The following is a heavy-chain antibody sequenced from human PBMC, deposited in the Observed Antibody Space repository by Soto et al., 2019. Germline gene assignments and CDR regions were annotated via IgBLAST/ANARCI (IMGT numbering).Heavy chain of an antibody. J-gene: IGHJ4*02. Sequence: EVQLLESGGGLVQPGGSLRLSCAASGFTFSSYAMSWVRQAPGKGLEWVSAISGSGGSTYYADSVKGRFTISRDNSKDTLYLQMNSLRAQDTAVYYCEKDPGQLEDYWGQGTLVTVSS. CDR2: ISGSGGST. CDR1: GFTFSSYA. V-gene: IGHV3-23*01. CDR3: EKDPGQLEDY. D-gene: IGHD6-6*01.